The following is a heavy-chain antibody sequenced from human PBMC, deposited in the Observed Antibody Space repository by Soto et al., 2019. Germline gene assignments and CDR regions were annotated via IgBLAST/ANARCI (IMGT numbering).Heavy chain of an antibody. J-gene: IGHJ4*02. CDR3: SRDVDADFRTDFDY. CDR2: ISGSGGST. V-gene: IGHV3-23*01. Sequence: PGGSLRLSCAASGLTFSSHTMNWVRQAPGKGLEWVSTISGSGGSTYYADSVKGRFTISRDNSKNTLYLQMNSLRAEDTAVYYCSRDVDADFRTDFDYWGRGTLVTVSS. CDR1: GLTFSSHT. D-gene: IGHD4-17*01.